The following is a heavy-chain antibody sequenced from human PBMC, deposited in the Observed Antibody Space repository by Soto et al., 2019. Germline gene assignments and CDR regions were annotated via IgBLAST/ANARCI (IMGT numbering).Heavy chain of an antibody. CDR3: THSNFFVYYYGLDV. CDR1: GFSLNTGGLG. CDR2: IYWDDDK. J-gene: IGHJ6*02. V-gene: IGHV2-5*02. D-gene: IGHD3-3*01. Sequence: QITLKESGPTLVKPTQTLTLTCTFSGFSLNTGGLGVGWIRQPPGKALEWLALIYWDDDKRYSPSLKSRLTITKDNSKNQVVLTMTNMDPVDTATYYCTHSNFFVYYYGLDVWGQGTTVTVSS.